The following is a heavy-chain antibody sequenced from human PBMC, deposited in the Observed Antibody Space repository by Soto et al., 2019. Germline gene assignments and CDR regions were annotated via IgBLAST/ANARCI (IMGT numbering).Heavy chain of an antibody. D-gene: IGHD3-10*01. CDR2: ISYDGSNK. V-gene: IGHV3-30*18. CDR1: GFTFSSYG. J-gene: IGHJ4*02. Sequence: GGSLRLSCAASGFTFSSYGMHWVRQAPGKGLEWVAVISYDGSNKYYADSVKGRFTISRDNSKNTLYLQMNSLRAEDTAVYYCAKDRDYGSGSPGYWGQGTLVTVSS. CDR3: AKDRDYGSGSPGY.